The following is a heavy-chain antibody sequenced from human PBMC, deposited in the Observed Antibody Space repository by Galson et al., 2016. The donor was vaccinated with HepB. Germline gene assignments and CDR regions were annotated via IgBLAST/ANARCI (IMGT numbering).Heavy chain of an antibody. J-gene: IGHJ4*02. D-gene: IGHD3-10*01. CDR1: GFTFRSYA. CDR3: AKESGSLWFGETAYFDF. Sequence: SLRLSCAASGFTFRSYAMGWVRQAPGKGPEWVSSITKSGGDTYYADSVKGRFTISRDNSKNTLSLQMNDLSAGDTALYYCAKESGSLWFGETAYFDFWGQGALVTVSS. V-gene: IGHV3-23*01. CDR2: ITKSGGDT.